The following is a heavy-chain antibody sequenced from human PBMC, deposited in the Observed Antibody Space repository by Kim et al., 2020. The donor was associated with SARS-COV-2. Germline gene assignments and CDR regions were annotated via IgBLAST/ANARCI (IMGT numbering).Heavy chain of an antibody. CDR2: ISSNGGST. CDR3: VSERQYSSGWYDG. V-gene: IGHV3-64D*06. CDR1: GFTFSSYA. J-gene: IGHJ4*02. D-gene: IGHD6-19*01. Sequence: GGSLRLSCSASGFTFSSYAMHWVRQAPGKGLEYVSAISSNGGSTYYADSVKGRFTISRDNSKNTLYLQMSSLRAEDTAVYYCVSERQYSSGWYDGWGQGTLVTVSS.